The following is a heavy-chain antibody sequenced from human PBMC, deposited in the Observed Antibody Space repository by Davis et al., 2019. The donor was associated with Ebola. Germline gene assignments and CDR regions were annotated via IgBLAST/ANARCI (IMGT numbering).Heavy chain of an antibody. D-gene: IGHD2/OR15-2a*01. Sequence: GESLKISCKGSGYSFTTYWIAWVRQTPGKGLEWMGIIYPSDSDTKYSPSFQGRVTISADKSISTAYLEWSSLRASDTAMYYCARQESLYGSSDYWGQGTLVTVSS. V-gene: IGHV5-51*01. J-gene: IGHJ4*02. CDR2: IYPSDSDT. CDR3: ARQESLYGSSDY. CDR1: GYSFTTYW.